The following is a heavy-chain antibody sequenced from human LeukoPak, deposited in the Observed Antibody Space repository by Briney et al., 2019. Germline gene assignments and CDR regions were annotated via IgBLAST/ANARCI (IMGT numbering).Heavy chain of an antibody. Sequence: GGSLRLSCAASGFTFSSYSMNWDRQAPGKGLEWVSSISSSSSYIYYADSVKGRFTISRDNAKNSLYLQMNSLRAEDTAVYYCARGSSGYAFDIWGQGTMVTVSS. CDR3: ARGSSGYAFDI. D-gene: IGHD3-22*01. J-gene: IGHJ3*02. CDR1: GFTFSSYS. CDR2: ISSSSSYI. V-gene: IGHV3-21*01.